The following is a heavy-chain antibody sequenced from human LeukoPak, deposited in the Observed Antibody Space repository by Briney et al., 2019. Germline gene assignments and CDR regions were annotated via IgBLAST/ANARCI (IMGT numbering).Heavy chain of an antibody. CDR2: INHSGST. CDR1: GGSFSGYY. Sequence: SETLSLTCAVYGGSFSGYYWSWIRQPPGKGLEWIGEINHSGSTNYNPSLKSRVTISVDTSKNQFSLKLSSVTAADTAAYYCASPGGAMGSTFDYWGQGTLVTVSS. V-gene: IGHV4-34*01. J-gene: IGHJ4*02. CDR3: ASPGGAMGSTFDY. D-gene: IGHD3-16*01.